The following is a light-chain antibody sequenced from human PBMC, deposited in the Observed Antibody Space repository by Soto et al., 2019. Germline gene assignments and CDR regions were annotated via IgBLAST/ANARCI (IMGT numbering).Light chain of an antibody. CDR3: SSYAVTNVFV. CDR2: EVS. V-gene: IGLV2-8*01. J-gene: IGLJ1*01. Sequence: ALTHPPSGSGTPGQSVTISCTGTSSDRGGFKYVSWYQHHPASAPKVIIYEVSKWHSGVSDRFSGCYSCSPASLTSTRLHAVDEADYYCSSYAVTNVFVFGSGTKVPGL. CDR1: SSDRGGFKY.